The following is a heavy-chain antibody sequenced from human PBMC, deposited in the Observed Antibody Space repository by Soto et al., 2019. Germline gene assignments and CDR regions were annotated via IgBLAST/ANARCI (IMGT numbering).Heavy chain of an antibody. CDR3: DRGTTSAIFDYGMDV. Sequence: QVQLVESGGGVVQPGRSLRLSCAASGLTFTSYAMHWVRQAPGKGLEWVAVISNDGSNYYYADSVRGRFTISRDNTKNTLFLQISSLSGEESGVYYCDRGTTSAIFDYGMDVWGQGTTVNVSS. D-gene: IGHD3-3*01. CDR2: ISNDGSNY. CDR1: GLTFTSYA. V-gene: IGHV3-30-3*01. J-gene: IGHJ6*02.